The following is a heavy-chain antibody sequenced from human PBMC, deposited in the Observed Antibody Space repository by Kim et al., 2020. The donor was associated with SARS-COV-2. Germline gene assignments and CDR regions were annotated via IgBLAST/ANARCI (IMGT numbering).Heavy chain of an antibody. D-gene: IGHD3-3*01. CDR3: ARAKPATIFGVVIIYDAFDI. V-gene: IGHV7-4-1*02. J-gene: IGHJ3*02. CDR2: INTNTGNP. Sequence: ASVKVSCKASGYTFTSYAMNWVRQAPGQGLEWMGWINTNTGNPTYAQGFTGRFVFSLDTSVNTAYLQISSLKAEDTAVYYCARAKPATIFGVVIIYDAFDIWGQGTMVTVFS. CDR1: GYTFTSYA.